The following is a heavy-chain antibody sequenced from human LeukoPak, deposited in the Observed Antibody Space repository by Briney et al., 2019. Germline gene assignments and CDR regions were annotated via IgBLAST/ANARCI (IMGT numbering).Heavy chain of an antibody. CDR1: GDSISGQY. Sequence: SETLSLTCSVSGDSISGQYWSWLRQPPGKGLEWIGYIYYSGSATYNPSLKSRVIMSVDTSKNQFSLKMTSVTAADTAVYYCARDRSGSWHFGSWFEPWGQGTPVTVSS. D-gene: IGHD6-13*01. V-gene: IGHV4-59*11. J-gene: IGHJ5*02. CDR3: ARDRSGSWHFGSWFEP. CDR2: IYYSGSA.